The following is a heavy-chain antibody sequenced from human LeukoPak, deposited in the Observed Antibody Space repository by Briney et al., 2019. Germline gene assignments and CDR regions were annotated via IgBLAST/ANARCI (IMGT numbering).Heavy chain of an antibody. CDR2: FDPEDGET. CDR3: ATDRDFWSGFNDAFDI. Sequence: ASVKVSCKASGGTFSSYAISWVRQAPGHGLEWRGGFDPEDGETIYAQKFQGRVTMTEDTSTDTAYMELSSLRSEDTAVYYCATDRDFWSGFNDAFDIWGQGTMVTVSS. V-gene: IGHV1-24*01. CDR1: GGTFSSYA. J-gene: IGHJ3*02. D-gene: IGHD3-3*01.